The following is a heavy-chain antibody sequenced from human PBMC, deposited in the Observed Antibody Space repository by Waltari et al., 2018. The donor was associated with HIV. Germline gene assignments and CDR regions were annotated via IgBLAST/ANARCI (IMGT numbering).Heavy chain of an antibody. D-gene: IGHD3-3*01. CDR1: GFGFSSYA. J-gene: IGHJ4*02. CDR3: VKGGGYYDSTGNVPFDY. Sequence: VQLLESGGGLVQSGGSLTLSCAASGFGFSSYAMIWVRQGPGKGLEWVSAIGGGGDRSYYVDSVKGRFTISRENSKNTLSLQMNGLRAEDTAVYYCVKGGGYYDSTGNVPFDYWGQGSLVTVSS. V-gene: IGHV3-23*01. CDR2: IGGGGDRS.